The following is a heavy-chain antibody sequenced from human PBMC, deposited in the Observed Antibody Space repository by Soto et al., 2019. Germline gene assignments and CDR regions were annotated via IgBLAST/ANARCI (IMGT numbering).Heavy chain of an antibody. Sequence: GGSLRLSCTASGFTFSDSWMTWVRQAPGKGLEWVARIKPDESEKKYADSVKGRFSTSRDNAKNSMYLQMDSLRGEDTAVYYCVRGGSNYASWGQGTLVTVSS. V-gene: IGHV3-7*01. CDR1: GFTFSDSW. CDR2: IKPDESEK. D-gene: IGHD4-4*01. J-gene: IGHJ5*02. CDR3: VRGGSNYAS.